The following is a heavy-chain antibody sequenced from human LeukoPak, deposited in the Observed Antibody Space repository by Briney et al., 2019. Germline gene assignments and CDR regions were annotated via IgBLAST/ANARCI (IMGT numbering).Heavy chain of an antibody. CDR3: ARGRGTTLVRGVITNYFDL. J-gene: IGHJ2*01. CDR2: IDPNSGGT. Sequence: ASVKVSCRASGYTFTAHYIHWVRQAPGQGLEWMGWIDPNSGGTNYAQKFLGSVTMTGDTSINTAFMELSRLRSDDTAIYYCARGRGTTLVRGVITNYFDLWGRGSLVTVSS. V-gene: IGHV1-2*02. D-gene: IGHD3-10*01. CDR1: GYTFTAHY.